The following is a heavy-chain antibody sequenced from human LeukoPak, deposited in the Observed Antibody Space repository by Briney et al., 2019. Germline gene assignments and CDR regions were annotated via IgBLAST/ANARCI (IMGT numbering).Heavy chain of an antibody. J-gene: IGHJ6*04. CDR1: GFSFSRYW. D-gene: IGHD3-10*02. CDR2: TKPDGSEI. Sequence: GESLRLSCAASGFSFSRYWMSWVRQAPVRGLEWVANTKPDGSEIYYVDSVKGRFTIPRDNAKNSLYLQMNRLRAEDTAVYYCAELGITMIGGVWGKGTTVTISS. V-gene: IGHV3-7*01. CDR3: AELGITMIGGV.